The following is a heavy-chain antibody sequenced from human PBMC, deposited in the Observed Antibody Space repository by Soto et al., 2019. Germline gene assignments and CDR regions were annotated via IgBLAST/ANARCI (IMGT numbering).Heavy chain of an antibody. CDR2: ISAFNGKT. Sequence: GASVKVSCTASGYTFPNYGINWVRQAPGQGLEWMGWISAFNGKTIYAQRFQGKFTMTTDTSATIAYMALRSLESDDTAGYYCARGQGDNGYDLQIDHWGQVPLVTFSS. CDR1: GYTFPNYG. CDR3: ARGQGDNGYDLQIDH. V-gene: IGHV1-18*01. J-gene: IGHJ4*02. D-gene: IGHD5-12*01.